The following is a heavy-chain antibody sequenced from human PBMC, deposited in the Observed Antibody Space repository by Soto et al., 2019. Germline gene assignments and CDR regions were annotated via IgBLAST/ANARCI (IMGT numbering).Heavy chain of an antibody. CDR2: TDESGGI. J-gene: IGHJ4*02. V-gene: IGHV4-34*01. CDR3: AIGRWGNKY. D-gene: IGHD3-16*01. CDR1: GGSFSPYY. Sequence: QVQLQQWGTGLLKSSETLSLNCAVYGGSFSPYYWSWVRQPPGKGLEWIGETDESGGIYYNPYLKSRVTVSLDTSKKQFSLEVKSVNAADTAVYYCAIGRWGNKYWGQGTLVTVSS.